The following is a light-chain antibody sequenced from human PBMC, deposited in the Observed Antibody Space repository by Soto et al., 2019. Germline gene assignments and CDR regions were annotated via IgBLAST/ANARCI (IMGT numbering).Light chain of an antibody. CDR3: QQYDDTPIT. V-gene: IGKV1-33*01. CDR2: DAS. CDR1: QDISNY. J-gene: IGKJ5*01. Sequence: DLQMTQSPSSLSASVGDRLTITCQASQDISNYLNWYQQKPGKAPKLLISDASILETGVPSRFSGSGSGTDFTFTISNLQPEDIATYYCQQYDDTPITFGQGIRLDIK.